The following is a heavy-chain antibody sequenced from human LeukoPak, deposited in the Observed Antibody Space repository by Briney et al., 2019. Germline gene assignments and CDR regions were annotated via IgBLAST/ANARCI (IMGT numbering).Heavy chain of an antibody. J-gene: IGHJ5*02. CDR2: IYTSGST. CDR3: ARDRGSGSYYNGENWFDP. Sequence: SETLSLTCTVSGGSISSGSYYWSWIRQPAGKGLEWIGRIYTSGSTNYNPSLKSRVTISVDTSKNQFSLKLSSVTAADTAVYYCARDRGSGSYYNGENWFDPWGQGTLVTVSS. D-gene: IGHD3-10*01. V-gene: IGHV4-61*02. CDR1: GGSISSGSYY.